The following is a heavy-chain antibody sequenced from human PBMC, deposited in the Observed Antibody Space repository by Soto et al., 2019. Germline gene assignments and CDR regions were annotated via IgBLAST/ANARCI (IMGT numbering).Heavy chain of an antibody. D-gene: IGHD3-3*01. V-gene: IGHV1-18*01. Sequence: ASVKVSCKASGYTFTSYGISWVRQAPGQGLERMGWISAYNGNTNYAQKLQGRVTMTTDTSTSTAYMELRSLRSDDTAVYYCARDLQVEWLLYGRPLNWFDPWGQGTLVTVSS. CDR2: ISAYNGNT. CDR3: ARDLQVEWLLYGRPLNWFDP. J-gene: IGHJ5*02. CDR1: GYTFTSYG.